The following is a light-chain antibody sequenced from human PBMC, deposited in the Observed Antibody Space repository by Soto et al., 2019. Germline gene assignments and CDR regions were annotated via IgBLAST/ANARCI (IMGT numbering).Light chain of an antibody. Sequence: DIQMTQSPSSLSASVGDRVTITCRASQSISSYLNWYQQKPGKAPNLLIYDASSLQSGVPSRFSGSGSGTDFTLTISSLQPEDFATYYCQQSYKTPFTFGPGTKVEIK. V-gene: IGKV1-39*01. CDR1: QSISSY. J-gene: IGKJ3*01. CDR3: QQSYKTPFT. CDR2: DAS.